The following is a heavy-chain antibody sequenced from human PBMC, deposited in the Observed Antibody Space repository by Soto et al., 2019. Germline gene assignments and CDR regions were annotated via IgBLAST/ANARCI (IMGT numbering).Heavy chain of an antibody. J-gene: IGHJ4*02. Sequence: GGSLRLSCATSGFTFHDYAMSWVRQAPGKGLEWVSAIAFTGSATYYADSVKGRFTISRDNSKNIVYLQMNSLRAEDTAVYYCAKSGTSGTTNDDYWGQGTLVTVSS. CDR1: GFTFHDYA. D-gene: IGHD1-7*01. CDR2: IAFTGSAT. V-gene: IGHV3-23*05. CDR3: AKSGTSGTTNDDY.